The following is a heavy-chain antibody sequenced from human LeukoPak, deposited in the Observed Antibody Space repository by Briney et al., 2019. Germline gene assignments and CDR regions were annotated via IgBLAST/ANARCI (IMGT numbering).Heavy chain of an antibody. J-gene: IGHJ4*02. Sequence: SETLSLTCSVSGGSISSRNHYWGWIRQPPGKGLEWIGSIFYTGNTYYNPSLRSRVTMSVDTSKNHFSLNLSSVTAADMAVYYCSRHVNTFDYWGQGALVTVSS. CDR2: IFYTGNT. CDR3: SRHVNTFDY. CDR1: GGSISSRNHY. V-gene: IGHV4-39*01.